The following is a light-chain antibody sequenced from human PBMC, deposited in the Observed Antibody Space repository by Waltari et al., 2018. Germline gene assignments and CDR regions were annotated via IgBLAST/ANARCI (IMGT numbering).Light chain of an antibody. V-gene: IGLV2-14*01. J-gene: IGLJ3*02. CDR2: EVS. Sequence: QSALTQPASVSGSPGQSITISCTGTSSDIGDYNFVSWYQQFPGKAPKLMIYEVSNRPLGVSNRFSGSKSGNMASLTISELQAEDEADYYCTSYTRSNTWVFGGGTKVTVL. CDR3: TSYTRSNTWV. CDR1: SSDIGDYNF.